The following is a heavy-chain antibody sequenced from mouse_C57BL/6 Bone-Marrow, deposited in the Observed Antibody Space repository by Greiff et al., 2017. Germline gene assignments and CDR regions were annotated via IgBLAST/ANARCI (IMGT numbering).Heavy chain of an antibody. Sequence: QVQLQQPGAELVRPGTSVKLSCKASGYTFTSYWMHWVKQRPGQGLEWIGVIDPSDSYTNYNQKFKGKATLTVDTSSSTAYMQLSSLTSEDSAVYYCARGGYDGVDYWGQGTTLTVSS. CDR1: GYTFTSYW. V-gene: IGHV1-59*01. J-gene: IGHJ2*01. D-gene: IGHD2-2*01. CDR2: IDPSDSYT. CDR3: ARGGYDGVDY.